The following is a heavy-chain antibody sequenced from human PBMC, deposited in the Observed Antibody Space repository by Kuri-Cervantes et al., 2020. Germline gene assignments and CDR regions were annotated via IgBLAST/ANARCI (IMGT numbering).Heavy chain of an antibody. CDR3: AKGMTKLDY. V-gene: IGHV4-34*01. J-gene: IGHJ4*02. Sequence: SETLSLTCAVYGGSFSGYCWSWIRQPPGKGLEWIGEINHRGSTNYNPSLKSRVTISVDTSKKQFSLKLTSVTAADTSLYYCAKGMTKLDYWGQGTLVTVSS. CDR1: GGSFSGYC. CDR2: INHRGST.